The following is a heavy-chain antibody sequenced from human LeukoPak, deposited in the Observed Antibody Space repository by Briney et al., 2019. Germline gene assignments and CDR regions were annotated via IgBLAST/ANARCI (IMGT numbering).Heavy chain of an antibody. CDR3: ARDSSGWYYFDY. CDR1: GFTVSTNY. Sequence: GGSLRLSCAASGFTVSTNYMSWVRQAPGKGLEWVSFIYSDGSTYYADSVKGRFTISRDNSKNTLYLQMNSLRAEDTAVYYCARDSSGWYYFDYWGQGTLVTVCS. CDR2: IYSDGST. V-gene: IGHV3-53*01. J-gene: IGHJ4*02. D-gene: IGHD6-19*01.